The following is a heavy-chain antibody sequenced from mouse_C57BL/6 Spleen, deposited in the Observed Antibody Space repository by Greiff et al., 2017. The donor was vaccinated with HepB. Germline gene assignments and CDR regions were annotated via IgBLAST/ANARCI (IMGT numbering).Heavy chain of an antibody. CDR3: AREGYGSSYGNWYFDV. V-gene: IGHV5-4*01. D-gene: IGHD1-1*01. Sequence: EVKLVESGGGLVKPGGSLKLSCAASGFTFSSYAMSWVRQTPEKRLEWVATISDGGSYTYYPDNVKGRFTISRDNAKNNLYLQMSHLKSEDTAMYYCAREGYGSSYGNWYFDVWGTGTTVTVSS. CDR2: ISDGGSYT. CDR1: GFTFSSYA. J-gene: IGHJ1*03.